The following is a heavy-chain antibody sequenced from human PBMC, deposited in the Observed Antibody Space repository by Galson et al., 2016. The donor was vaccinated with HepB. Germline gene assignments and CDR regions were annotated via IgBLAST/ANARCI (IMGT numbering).Heavy chain of an antibody. CDR2: IKQDGRET. V-gene: IGHV3-7*03. Sequence: SLRLSCAVSGFPFSTFWMSWVRQAPRKGLEWVANIKQDGRETYYEDAVRGRFTISRDNAKKSLFLQMNGLQAEDTAVYFCARIRKFSDNIMQRYLYSHYGLDVWGPGTTVTVSS. J-gene: IGHJ6*02. CDR3: ARIRKFSDNIMQRYLYSHYGLDV. D-gene: IGHD1-1*01. CDR1: GFPFSTFW.